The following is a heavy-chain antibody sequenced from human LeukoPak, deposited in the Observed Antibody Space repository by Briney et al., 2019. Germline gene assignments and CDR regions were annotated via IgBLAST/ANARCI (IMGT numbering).Heavy chain of an antibody. J-gene: IGHJ4*02. CDR3: ARGVAIRDAYNWDQMDY. V-gene: IGHV1-46*01. CDR2: INPSGGSR. D-gene: IGHD5-24*01. Sequence: GASVKVSCKASGYTFTSYYIHWVRQAPGQGLEWMGIINPSGGSRTYAQEFLGRVTMTRDTSTSTVYMELSSLRSEDTAVYYCARGVAIRDAYNWDQMDYWGQGTLVTVSS. CDR1: GYTFTSYY.